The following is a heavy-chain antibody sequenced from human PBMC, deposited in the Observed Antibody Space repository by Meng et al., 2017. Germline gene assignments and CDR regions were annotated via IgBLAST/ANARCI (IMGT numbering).Heavy chain of an antibody. CDR2: IYWDDDK. V-gene: IGHV2-5*02. J-gene: IGHJ4*02. CDR1: GVSHRTRGGG. Sequence: NTLEESGHTLVKPTQTLTLSGTFSGVSHRTRGGGVGWIRQPPGKALEWLALIYWDDDKRYSPSLKSRLTITKDTSKNQVVLTMTNMDPVDTATYYCAHSDLYFDYWGQGTLVTVSS. CDR3: AHSDLYFDY.